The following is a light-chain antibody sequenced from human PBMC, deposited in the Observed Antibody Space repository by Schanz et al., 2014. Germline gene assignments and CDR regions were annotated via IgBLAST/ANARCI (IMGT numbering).Light chain of an antibody. CDR3: AAWDDSLTARV. Sequence: QSVLIQPPSVSGSPGQSVTISCTGTSSDVGSYNLVSWYQQHPGKAPKLMIYDVSTRPSGVPDRFSGSKSGTSASLAITGLQAEDEADYYCAAWDDSLTARVFGGGTKLTVL. CDR1: SSDVGSYNL. V-gene: IGLV2-11*01. J-gene: IGLJ3*02. CDR2: DVS.